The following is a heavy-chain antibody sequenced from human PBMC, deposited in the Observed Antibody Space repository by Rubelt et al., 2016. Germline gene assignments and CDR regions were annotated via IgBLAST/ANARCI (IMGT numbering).Heavy chain of an antibody. CDR1: GGSISSRGYY. CDR2: IYYSGST. D-gene: IGHD2/OR15-2a*01. V-gene: IGHV4-31*03. Sequence: QVQLQESGPGLVKPSQTLSLTCTVSGGSISSRGYYWSWIRQHPGKGLEWIGYIYYSGSTYYNPSLKSRVTISVDTSKNQFSLRLSSVTAADTAVYYCARDSGSRIFDYWGQGTLVTVSS. CDR3: ARDSGSRIFDY. J-gene: IGHJ4*02.